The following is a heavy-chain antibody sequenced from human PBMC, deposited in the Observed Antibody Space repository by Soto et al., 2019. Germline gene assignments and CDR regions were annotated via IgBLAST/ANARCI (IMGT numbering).Heavy chain of an antibody. CDR3: ARGSTDYGGNSS. D-gene: IGHD4-17*01. Sequence: VASVKVSCKASGGTFSRYGISWVRQAPGQGLEWMGGIIPIFGTANYAQKFQGRVTITADESTSTAYMELSSLRSEDTAVYYCARGSTDYGGNSSWGQGTLVTVSS. V-gene: IGHV1-69*13. CDR2: IIPIFGTA. CDR1: GGTFSRYG. J-gene: IGHJ5*02.